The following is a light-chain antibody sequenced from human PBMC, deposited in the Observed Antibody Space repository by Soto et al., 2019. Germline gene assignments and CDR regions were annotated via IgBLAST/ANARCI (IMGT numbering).Light chain of an antibody. CDR2: GNI. CDR1: SSNIGAGYD. V-gene: IGLV1-40*01. Sequence: QSALTQPASVSGSPGQSITISCTGSSSNIGAGYDVHWYQQLPGRAPKVLIYGNINRPSGVPDRFSGSKSGTSASLAITGLLAEDEADYYCQSFDSSLSGSVFGGGTKLTVL. J-gene: IGLJ3*02. CDR3: QSFDSSLSGSV.